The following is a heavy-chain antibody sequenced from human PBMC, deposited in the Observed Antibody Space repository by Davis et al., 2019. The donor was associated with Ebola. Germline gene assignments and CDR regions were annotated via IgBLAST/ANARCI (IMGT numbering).Heavy chain of an antibody. CDR2: IKQDGSEK. Sequence: PGGSLRLSCAASGFTFSSYWMSWVRQAPGKGLEWVANIKQDGSEKYYVDSVKGRFTISRDNAKNSLYLQMNSLRAEDTAVYYCARDDESPLYYDSSGGFIYWGQGTLVTVSS. D-gene: IGHD3-22*01. V-gene: IGHV3-7*01. J-gene: IGHJ4*02. CDR1: GFTFSSYW. CDR3: ARDDESPLYYDSSGGFIY.